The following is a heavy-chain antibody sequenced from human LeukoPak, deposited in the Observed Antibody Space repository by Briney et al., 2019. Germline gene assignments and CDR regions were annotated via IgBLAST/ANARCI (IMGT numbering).Heavy chain of an antibody. Sequence: SETLSLTCTVSGYSISSGYYWGWIRPPPGKGLEWIGSIYHSGSTYYNPSLKSRVTISVDTSKNQFSLKLSSVTAADTAVYYCARLRIHNWFDPWGQGTLVTVSS. V-gene: IGHV4-38-2*02. CDR2: IYHSGST. CDR1: GYSISSGYY. D-gene: IGHD2-15*01. CDR3: ARLRIHNWFDP. J-gene: IGHJ5*02.